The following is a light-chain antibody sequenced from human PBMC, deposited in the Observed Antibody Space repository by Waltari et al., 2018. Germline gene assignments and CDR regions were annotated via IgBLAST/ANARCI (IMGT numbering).Light chain of an antibody. CDR1: QSLVFSSNNKNY. J-gene: IGKJ2*01. CDR2: WTS. CDR3: QQCYTFPYT. V-gene: IGKV4-1*01. Sequence: DIVLTQSPDSLAVSLGERATINCKSRQSLVFSSNNKNYLGWYQQKPGQPPKWLITWTSIRETGVPNRFSGSWSVTDFTLTTSSLQAEDVAVYYCQQCYTFPYTFSQETKLEIK.